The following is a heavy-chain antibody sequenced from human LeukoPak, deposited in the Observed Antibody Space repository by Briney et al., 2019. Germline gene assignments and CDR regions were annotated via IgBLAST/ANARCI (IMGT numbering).Heavy chain of an antibody. CDR2: IYQDASTK. V-gene: IGHV3-7*01. Sequence: GGSLRLSCVASGFTLRNTWLAWVRQAPGKGLEWVANIYQDASTKHYEDSVKGRFTISRDNAKNPLYLQMNSLRAEDTAVYYCARVQSGSLDYWGQGTLVTV. CDR3: ARVQSGSLDY. D-gene: IGHD1-26*01. CDR1: GFTLRNTW. J-gene: IGHJ4*02.